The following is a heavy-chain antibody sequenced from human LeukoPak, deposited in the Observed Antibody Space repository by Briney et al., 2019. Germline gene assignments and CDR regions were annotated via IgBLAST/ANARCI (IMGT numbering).Heavy chain of an antibody. CDR3: TRDLSGHYSIDY. V-gene: IGHV3-21*01. J-gene: IGHJ4*02. CDR2: ISSSSSYI. Sequence: GGSLRLSWAAPGFTVSSNYMSWVRQAPGKGLEWVSSISSSSSYIYYADSVKGRFTISRDNSKNTLYLQVNSLRPEDTAVYYCTRDLSGHYSIDYWGQGTLVTVSS. CDR1: GFTVSSNY. D-gene: IGHD3-22*01.